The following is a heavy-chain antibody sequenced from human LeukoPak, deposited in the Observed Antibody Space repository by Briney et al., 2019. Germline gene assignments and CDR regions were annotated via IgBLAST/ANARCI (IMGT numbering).Heavy chain of an antibody. CDR1: GFTFSSSA. D-gene: IGHD6-13*01. J-gene: IGHJ4*02. Sequence: GSLRLSCAASGFTFSSSAMSWVRQPPGKGLEWIGSIYYSGSTYYNPSLKSRLTISVDTSKNQFSLKLSSVTAADTAVYYCARHDRIIASPLVWGQGTLVTVSS. V-gene: IGHV4-39*01. CDR2: IYYSGST. CDR3: ARHDRIIASPLV.